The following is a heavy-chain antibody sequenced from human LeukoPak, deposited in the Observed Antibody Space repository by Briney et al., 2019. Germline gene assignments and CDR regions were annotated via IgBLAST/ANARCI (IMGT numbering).Heavy chain of an antibody. CDR2: ITADNGNT. V-gene: IGHV1-18*01. CDR3: ALSPSRSWRPLDY. D-gene: IGHD6-13*01. CDR1: GYLFSSYG. Sequence: VASVKVSCKASGYLFSSYGTSYGFSWVRQAPGQGLEWMGWITADNGNTNYAQKLQGRLTTTTDTSTSTAYMELRSLRSDDTAVYYCALSPSRSWRPLDYWGQGTLVTVSS. J-gene: IGHJ4*02.